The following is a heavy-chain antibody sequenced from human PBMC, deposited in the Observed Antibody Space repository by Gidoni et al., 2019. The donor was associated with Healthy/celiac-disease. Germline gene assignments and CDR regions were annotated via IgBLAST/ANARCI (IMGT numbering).Heavy chain of an antibody. CDR3: TGYDYIWGSYRWLDY. Sequence: EVQLVESGGGSVKPGGSLRLSCAASGFTFSNDWMSWVRQAPGKGLEWVGRIKSKTDGGTTDYAAPVKGRFTISRDDSKNTLYLQMNSLKTEDTAVYYCTGYDYIWGSYRWLDYWGQGTLVTVSS. V-gene: IGHV3-15*01. J-gene: IGHJ4*02. D-gene: IGHD3-16*02. CDR1: GFTFSNDW. CDR2: IKSKTDGGTT.